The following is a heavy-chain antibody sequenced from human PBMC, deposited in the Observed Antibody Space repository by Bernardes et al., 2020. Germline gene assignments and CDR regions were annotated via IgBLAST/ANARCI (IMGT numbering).Heavy chain of an antibody. J-gene: IGHJ5*02. Sequence: SLRLSCAASGFTFSSYGMHWVRQAPGKGLEWVAVISYDGSNKYYADSVKGRFTISRDNSKNTLYLQMNSLRAEDTAVYYCAKEGEWLRTYNWFDPWGQGTLVTVSS. D-gene: IGHD5-12*01. V-gene: IGHV3-30*18. CDR3: AKEGEWLRTYNWFDP. CDR2: ISYDGSNK. CDR1: GFTFSSYG.